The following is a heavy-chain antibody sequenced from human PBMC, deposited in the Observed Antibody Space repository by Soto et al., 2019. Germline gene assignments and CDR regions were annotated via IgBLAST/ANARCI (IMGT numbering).Heavy chain of an antibody. CDR3: ARGLVATAFDY. CDR1: GFTFSSNA. D-gene: IGHD5-12*01. CDR2: ISGSGGST. Sequence: EAQLLESGGGFVQPGGSLRLSCAASGFTFSSNAMSWVRQAPGMGLEWVSSISGSGGSTYYAESVKGRFTISRDNSKNTLFLQMDSLRAEDTAVYYCARGLVATAFDYWGQGTLVTVSS. J-gene: IGHJ4*02. V-gene: IGHV3-23*01.